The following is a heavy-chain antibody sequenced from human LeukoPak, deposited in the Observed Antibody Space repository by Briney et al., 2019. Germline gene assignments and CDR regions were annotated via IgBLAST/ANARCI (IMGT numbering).Heavy chain of an antibody. CDR2: IYNGGNT. CDR1: GFTVSNKY. J-gene: IGHJ4*02. V-gene: IGHV3-53*01. CDR3: ARGGASELYYFDY. D-gene: IGHD2-15*01. Sequence: PGGSLRLSCAVSGFTVSNKYMSWVRQAPGKGLECVSVIYNGGNTYYADSVKGRFTIYRDNSKNTLYLQMNSLRAEDTAVYYCARGGASELYYFDYWGQGTLVTVSS.